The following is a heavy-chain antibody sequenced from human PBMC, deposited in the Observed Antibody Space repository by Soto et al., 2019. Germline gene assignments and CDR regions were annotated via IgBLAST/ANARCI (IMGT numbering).Heavy chain of an antibody. V-gene: IGHV3-30-3*01. CDR2: ISYDGTIT. CDR3: ARDGSFWSGYSDY. Sequence: GGSLRLSCVVSGFTFSRNAMYWVRQAPGKGLEWVALISYDGTITYYADSVKGRFTISRDNSKNTLYLQMNSLRAEDTAVYYCARDGSFWSGYSDYWGQGT. CDR1: GFTFSRNA. D-gene: IGHD3-3*01. J-gene: IGHJ4*02.